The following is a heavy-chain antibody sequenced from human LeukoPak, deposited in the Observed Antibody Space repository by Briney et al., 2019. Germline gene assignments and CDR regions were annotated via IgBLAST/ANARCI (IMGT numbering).Heavy chain of an antibody. D-gene: IGHD4-17*01. CDR2: ISGSGGST. CDR1: GFTFSSYA. J-gene: IGHJ6*03. Sequence: AGGSLRLSCAASGFTFSSYAMSWVRQAPGKGLEWVSAISGSGGSTYYADSVKGRFTISRDNSKNTLYLQMDSLTAEDTAVYYCAKDGGPPYGDYYYYYMDVWGKGTTVTVS. CDR3: AKDGGPPYGDYYYYYMDV. V-gene: IGHV3-23*01.